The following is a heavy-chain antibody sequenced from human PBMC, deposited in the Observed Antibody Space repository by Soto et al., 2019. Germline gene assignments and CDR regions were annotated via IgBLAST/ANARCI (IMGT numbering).Heavy chain of an antibody. J-gene: IGHJ3*01. CDR2: IYYSGST. Sequence: PSETLSLTCTVSGASISSYYWSWIRQPPGKGLEWIGYIYYSGSTNYNPSLKSRVTISVDTSKNQFSLKLSSVTAADTAVYYCARGTRGDLWGQGTMVTVSS. V-gene: IGHV4-59*01. CDR3: ARGTRGDL. CDR1: GASISSYY. D-gene: IGHD5-12*01.